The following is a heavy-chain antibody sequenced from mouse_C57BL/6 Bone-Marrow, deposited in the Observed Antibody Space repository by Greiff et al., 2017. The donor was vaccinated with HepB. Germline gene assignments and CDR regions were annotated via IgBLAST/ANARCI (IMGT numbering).Heavy chain of an antibody. J-gene: IGHJ3*01. Sequence: VKLQESGAELARPGASVKMSCKASGYTFTSYTMHWVKQRPGQGLEWIGYINPSSGYTKYNQKFKDKATLTADKSSSTAYMQLSSLTSEDSAVYYCALRSWFAYWGQGTLVTVSA. CDR1: GYTFTSYT. CDR2: INPSSGYT. D-gene: IGHD1-1*01. CDR3: ALRSWFAY. V-gene: IGHV1-4*01.